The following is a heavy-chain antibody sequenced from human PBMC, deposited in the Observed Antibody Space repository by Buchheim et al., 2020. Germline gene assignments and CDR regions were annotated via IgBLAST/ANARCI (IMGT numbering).Heavy chain of an antibody. CDR3: AKAVLSSSWYLDY. CDR2: ISYDGSNK. D-gene: IGHD6-13*01. Sequence: QVQLVESGGGVVQPGRSLRLSCAASGFTFSSYGMHWVRQAPGKGLEWVAVISYDGSNKYYADSVKGRFTISRDNSKNTLYLQMNSLRAEDTAVYYCAKAVLSSSWYLDYWGQGTL. J-gene: IGHJ4*02. V-gene: IGHV3-30*18. CDR1: GFTFSSYG.